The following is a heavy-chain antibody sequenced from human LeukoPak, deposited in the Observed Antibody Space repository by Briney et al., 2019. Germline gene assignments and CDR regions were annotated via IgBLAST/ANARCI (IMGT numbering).Heavy chain of an antibody. CDR1: GFTFSSYG. CDR3: ARGLLSSSWSPFDY. CDR2: ISAYNGNT. D-gene: IGHD6-13*01. Sequence: GRSLRLSCAASGFTFSSYGMHWVRQAPGQGLEWMGWISAYNGNTNYAQKLQGRVTMTTDTSTSTAYMELRSLRSDDTAVYYCARGLLSSSWSPFDYWGQGTLVTVSS. J-gene: IGHJ4*02. V-gene: IGHV1-18*01.